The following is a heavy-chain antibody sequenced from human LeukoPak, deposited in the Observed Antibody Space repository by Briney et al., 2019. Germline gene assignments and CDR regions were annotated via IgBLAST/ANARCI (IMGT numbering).Heavy chain of an antibody. CDR2: IYYSGST. V-gene: IGHV4-59*01. D-gene: IGHD2-21*02. J-gene: IGHJ4*02. CDR3: ARAVPGDDVSDY. CDR1: GVSISSYY. Sequence: SETLSLTCTVSGVSISSYYWSWIRQPPGKGLEWIGYIYYSGSTNYNPSLKSRVTISVDTSKNQFSLKLSSVTAADTAVYYCARAVPGDDVSDYWGQGTLVTVSS.